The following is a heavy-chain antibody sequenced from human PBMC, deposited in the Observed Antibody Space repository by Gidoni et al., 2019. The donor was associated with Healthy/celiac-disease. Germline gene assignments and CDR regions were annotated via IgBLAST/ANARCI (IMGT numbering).Heavy chain of an antibody. J-gene: IGHJ1*01. CDR1: GFTFSSYG. CDR2: ISYDGSNK. CDR3: AKDYSSSSLQH. Sequence: QVQLVESGGGVVQPGRSLRLSCAASGFTFSSYGMHWVRQAPGKGLEWVAVISYDGSNKYYADSVKGRFTISRDNSKNTLYLQMNSLRAEDTAVYYCAKDYSSSSLQHWGQGTLVTVSS. V-gene: IGHV3-30*18. D-gene: IGHD6-13*01.